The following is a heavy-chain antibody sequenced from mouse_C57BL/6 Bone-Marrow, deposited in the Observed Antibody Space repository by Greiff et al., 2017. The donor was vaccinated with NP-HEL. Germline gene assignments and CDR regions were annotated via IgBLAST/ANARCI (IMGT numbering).Heavy chain of an antibody. CDR1: GFTFSSYG. D-gene: IGHD2-1*01. Sequence: EVKLVESGGDLVKPGGSLKLSCAASGFTFSSYGMSWVRQTPDKRLEWVATISSGGSYTYYPDSVKGRFTISRDNAKNTLYRQMSSLKSEDTAMYYCARLSIYYYYGCFEVWCTGTTVTVSS. CDR2: ISSGGSYT. CDR3: ARLSIYYYYGCFEV. J-gene: IGHJ1*03. V-gene: IGHV5-6*01.